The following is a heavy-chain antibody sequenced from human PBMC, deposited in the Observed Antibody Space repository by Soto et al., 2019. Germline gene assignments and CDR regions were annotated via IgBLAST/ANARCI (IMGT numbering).Heavy chain of an antibody. CDR2: INHSGST. V-gene: IGHV4-30-2*01. CDR3: ARGNYRYAMDV. J-gene: IGHJ6*02. CDR1: GGSISTGVYS. Sequence: PSETLSLTCDVSGGSISTGVYSWNWIRQQPGKGLEWVGYINHSGSTYDNPSLKSRVTMSVKRSKNQFSLNLTSVTAADTAVYFCARGNYRYAMDVWGQGTTVIVSS.